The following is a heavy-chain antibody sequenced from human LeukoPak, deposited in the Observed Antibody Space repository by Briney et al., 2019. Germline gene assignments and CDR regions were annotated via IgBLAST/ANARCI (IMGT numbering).Heavy chain of an antibody. CDR1: GFTFSSYA. CDR3: AKVKNRQQQLEFDLDY. V-gene: IGHV3-23*01. D-gene: IGHD6-13*01. CDR2: ISGSGGST. Sequence: GGSLRLSCAASGFTFSSYAMSWVRQAPGKGLEWVSAISGSGGSTYYADSVKGRFTISRDNSKNTLYLQMNSLRAEDTAVYYCAKVKNRQQQLEFDLDYWGQGTLVTVSS. J-gene: IGHJ4*02.